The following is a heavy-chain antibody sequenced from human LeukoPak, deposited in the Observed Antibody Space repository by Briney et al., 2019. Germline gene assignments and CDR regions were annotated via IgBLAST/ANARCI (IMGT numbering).Heavy chain of an antibody. V-gene: IGHV3-7*03. Sequence: GGSLRLSCAASGFYFRDHWMDWVRQAPGKGLEWVGHIKTDGSETYYPDSLKGRISISRDNTNNALYLQMNSLRVEDTAIYYCVKNDGWFHLAQWGQGTLVTVSS. J-gene: IGHJ4*02. D-gene: IGHD6-19*01. CDR3: VKNDGWFHLAQ. CDR1: GFYFRDHW. CDR2: IKTDGSET.